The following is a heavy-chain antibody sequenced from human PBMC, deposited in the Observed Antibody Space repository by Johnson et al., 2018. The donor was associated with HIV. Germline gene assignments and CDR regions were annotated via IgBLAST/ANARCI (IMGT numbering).Heavy chain of an antibody. J-gene: IGHJ3*02. CDR2: IYSGGNT. CDR1: GFTVSSNY. D-gene: IGHD6-13*01. Sequence: VESGGGLIQPGGSLRLSCAASGFTVSSNYMSWVRQAPGKGLEWVSIIYSGGNTYYADSVKGRFTISRDNSKNSLFLQMNSLRVEDTAVYYCARSGGYPNAFDMWGQGTLVTVPA. V-gene: IGHV3-53*01. CDR3: ARSGGYPNAFDM.